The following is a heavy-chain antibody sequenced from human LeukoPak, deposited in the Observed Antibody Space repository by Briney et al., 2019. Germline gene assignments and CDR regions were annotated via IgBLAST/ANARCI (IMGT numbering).Heavy chain of an antibody. CDR2: INHTGTT. CDR3: ARLAATGGFDW. Sequence: PSETLSLTCSVSGYSTSSAYYWGWLRLPPGKELEWFGSINHTGTTYYNPSLKSRVTISVDTSKNQFSLKLSSVTAADTAVYYCARLAATGGFDWWGQGTLVTVSS. V-gene: IGHV4-38-2*01. CDR1: GYSTSSAYY. J-gene: IGHJ4*02. D-gene: IGHD6-13*01.